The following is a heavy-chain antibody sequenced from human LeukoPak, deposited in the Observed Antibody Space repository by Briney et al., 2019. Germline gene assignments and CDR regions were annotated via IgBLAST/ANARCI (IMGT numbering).Heavy chain of an antibody. CDR2: IYHSGST. CDR1: GGSISSGGYY. Sequence: SQTLSLTCTVSGGSISSGGYYWSWIRQPPGKGLEWIGYIYHSGSTYYNPSLKSRVTISVDRSKNQFSLKLSSVTAADTAVYYCARDSGTVTTLFDYWGQGTLVTVSS. CDR3: ARDSGTVTTLFDY. D-gene: IGHD4-11*01. J-gene: IGHJ4*02. V-gene: IGHV4-30-2*01.